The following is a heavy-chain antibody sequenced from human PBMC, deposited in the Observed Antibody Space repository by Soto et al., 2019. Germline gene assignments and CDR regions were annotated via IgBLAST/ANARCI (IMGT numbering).Heavy chain of an antibody. CDR2: IYYSGST. CDR1: GGSISSGGYY. Sequence: SETLSLTCTVSGGSISSGGYYWSWIRQHPGKGLEWIGYIYYSGSTYYNPSLKSRVTISVDTSKNQFSLKLSSVTAADTAVYYCAREGGPLYYYDSSGYDNWFDPWGQGTLVTVS. CDR3: AREGGPLYYYDSSGYDNWFDP. V-gene: IGHV4-31*03. J-gene: IGHJ5*02. D-gene: IGHD3-22*01.